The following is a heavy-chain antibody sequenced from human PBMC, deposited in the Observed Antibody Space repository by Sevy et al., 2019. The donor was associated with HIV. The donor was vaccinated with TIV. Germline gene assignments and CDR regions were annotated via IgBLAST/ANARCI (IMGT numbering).Heavy chain of an antibody. CDR2: IYPGDSDT. D-gene: IGHD6-13*01. J-gene: IGHJ4*02. Sequence: GESLKISCKGSGYSFTSYWIGWVRQMPGKGLEWMRIIYPGDSDTRYSPSFQGQVTISADKSISTAYLQWSSLKASDTAMYYCARLSLGPREGVAAATYYFDYWGQGTLVTVSS. CDR3: ARLSLGPREGVAAATYYFDY. CDR1: GYSFTSYW. V-gene: IGHV5-51*01.